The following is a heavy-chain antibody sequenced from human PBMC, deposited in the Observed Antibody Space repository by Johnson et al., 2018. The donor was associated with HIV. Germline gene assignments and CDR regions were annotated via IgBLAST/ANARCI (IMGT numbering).Heavy chain of an antibody. Sequence: EQLVESGGGLVQPGESLRLSCVVSGFTFKNYWMTWVRQAPGKGLEWVAVISYDGSNKYYADSVKGRFTISRDNSKNTLYLQMNSLRAGDTAVYYCARDFSSSSNAFDIWGQGTMVTVSS. D-gene: IGHD6-6*01. CDR3: ARDFSSSSNAFDI. J-gene: IGHJ3*02. CDR2: ISYDGSNK. CDR1: GFTFKNYW. V-gene: IGHV3-30*14.